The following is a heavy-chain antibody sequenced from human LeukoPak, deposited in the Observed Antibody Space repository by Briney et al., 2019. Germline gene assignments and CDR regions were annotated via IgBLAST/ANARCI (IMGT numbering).Heavy chain of an antibody. CDR2: IYYSGST. CDR3: ARDRPSYYYDSSGYLNAFDI. Sequence: SETLSLTCTVSGGSISSGGYYWSWIRQHPGKGLEWIGYIYYSGSTYYNPSLKSRVTISVDTSKNQFSLKLSSVTAADTAVCYCARDRPSYYYDSSGYLNAFDIWGQGTMVTVSS. V-gene: IGHV4-31*03. CDR1: GGSISSGGYY. J-gene: IGHJ3*02. D-gene: IGHD3-22*01.